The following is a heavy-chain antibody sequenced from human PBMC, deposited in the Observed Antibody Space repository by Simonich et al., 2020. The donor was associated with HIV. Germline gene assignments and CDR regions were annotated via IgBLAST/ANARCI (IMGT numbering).Heavy chain of an antibody. V-gene: IGHV1-2*02. CDR2: NHPNSGGT. D-gene: IGHD6-19*01. CDR1: GYTFTGYY. Sequence: QVQLVQSGAEVKKPGASVKVSCKASGYTFTGYYMHWGRQAAGQGIEWIGFNHPNSGGTNNAQKFQGRDTMTRDTSFSTAYMERSRLRSDDTAVYYCARDPYGIAVAGTFAEYFQHWGQGTLVTVSS. J-gene: IGHJ1*01. CDR3: ARDPYGIAVAGTFAEYFQH.